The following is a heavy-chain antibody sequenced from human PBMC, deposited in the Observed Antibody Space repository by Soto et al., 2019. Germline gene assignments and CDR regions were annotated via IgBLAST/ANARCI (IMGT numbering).Heavy chain of an antibody. CDR3: ARSLARKLERRPTGKKTFDP. V-gene: IGHV4-31*03. J-gene: IGHJ5*02. CDR1: GGSISSGGYY. Sequence: SETLSLTCTVSGGSISSGGYYWSWIRQHPGKGLEWIGYIYYSGSTYYNPSLKSRVTISVDTSKNQFSLKLSSVTAADTAVYYCARSLARKLERRPTGKKTFDPWGQGTLVTVSS. D-gene: IGHD1-1*01. CDR2: IYYSGST.